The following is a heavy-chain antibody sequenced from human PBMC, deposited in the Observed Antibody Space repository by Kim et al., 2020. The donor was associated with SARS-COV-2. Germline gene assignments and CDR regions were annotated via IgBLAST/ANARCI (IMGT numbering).Heavy chain of an antibody. D-gene: IGHD3-10*01. CDR3: TRGYGSETNY. Sequence: SSTGYADSVKGRLTISRDNAKNTLYLKMNSLRVEDTAVYYCTRGYGSETNYWGQGSLVIVST. CDR2: SST. V-gene: IGHV3-74*01. J-gene: IGHJ4*02.